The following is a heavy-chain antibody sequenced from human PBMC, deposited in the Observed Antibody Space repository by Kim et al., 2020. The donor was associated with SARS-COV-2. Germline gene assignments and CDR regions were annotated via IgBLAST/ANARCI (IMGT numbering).Heavy chain of an antibody. Sequence: SETLSLTCAVYGGSFSGYYWSWIRQPPGKGLEWIGEINHSGSTNYNPSLKSRVTISVDTSKNQFSLKLSSVTAADTAVYYCAGSKTHDYWGQGTLVTVSS. CDR2: INHSGST. CDR1: GGSFSGYY. V-gene: IGHV4-34*01. J-gene: IGHJ4*02. CDR3: AGSKTHDY. D-gene: IGHD3-10*01.